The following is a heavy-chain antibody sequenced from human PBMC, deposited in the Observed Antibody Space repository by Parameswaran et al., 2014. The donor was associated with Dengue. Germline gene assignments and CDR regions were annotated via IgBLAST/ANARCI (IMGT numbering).Heavy chain of an antibody. CDR3: ARDPAPIAAPSEAYYYYYGMDV. Sequence: MPGVRQAPGKGLEWVAVIWYDGSNKYYADSVKGRFTISRDNSKNTLYLQMNSLRAEDTAVYYCARDPAPIAAPSEAYYYYYGMDVWARTRSPSPQ. V-gene: IGHV3-33*01. CDR2: IWYDGSNK. J-gene: IGHJ6*01. D-gene: IGHD6-13*01.